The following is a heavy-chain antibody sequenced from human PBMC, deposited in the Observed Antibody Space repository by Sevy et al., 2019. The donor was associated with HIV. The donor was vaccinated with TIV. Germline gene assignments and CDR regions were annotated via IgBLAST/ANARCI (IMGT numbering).Heavy chain of an antibody. CDR3: GRDLVVPAAIYYYYGMDV. CDR2: IYSGGST. D-gene: IGHD2-2*01. J-gene: IGHJ6*02. CDR1: GFTVSSNY. V-gene: IGHV3-53*01. Sequence: GGSLRLSCAASGFTVSSNYMSWVRQAPGKGLEWVSVIYSGGSTYYADSVKGRFTISGDNSKNTLYLQMNSLGAEDTAVYYCGRDLVVPAAIYYYYGMDVWGQGTTVTVSS.